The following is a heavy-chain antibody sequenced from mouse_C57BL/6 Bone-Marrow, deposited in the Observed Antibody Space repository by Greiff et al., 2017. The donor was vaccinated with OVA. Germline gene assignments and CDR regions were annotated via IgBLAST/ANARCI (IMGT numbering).Heavy chain of an antibody. Sequence: QVQLQQSGAELARPGASVKLSCKASGYTFTSYGISWVKQRTGQGLEWIGEIYTRSGNTYYNEKFKGKATLTADKSSSTAYMELRSLTSEYSAVYFCARSYGSSYGYSDYWGQGTTLTVSS. V-gene: IGHV1-81*01. CDR3: ARSYGSSYGYSDY. J-gene: IGHJ2*01. CDR1: GYTFTSYG. D-gene: IGHD1-1*01. CDR2: IYTRSGNT.